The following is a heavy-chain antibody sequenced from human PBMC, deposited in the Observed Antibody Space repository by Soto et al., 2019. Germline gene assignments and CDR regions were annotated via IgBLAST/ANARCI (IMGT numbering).Heavy chain of an antibody. Sequence: GGSLRLSCAASGFTFTSYALHWVRQAPGKGLEWVSGISGSGAMTHYADSVKGRFTVSRDNSKNTLYMQMNSLRAGDTAVYYCAKPGVAVAGTDYWGKGTLVTVSS. V-gene: IGHV3-23*01. CDR2: ISGSGAMT. D-gene: IGHD6-19*01. CDR1: GFTFTSYA. CDR3: AKPGVAVAGTDY. J-gene: IGHJ1*01.